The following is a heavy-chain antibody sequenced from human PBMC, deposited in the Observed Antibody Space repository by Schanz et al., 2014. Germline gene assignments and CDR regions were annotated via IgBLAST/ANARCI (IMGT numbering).Heavy chain of an antibody. D-gene: IGHD6-19*01. J-gene: IGHJ4*02. Sequence: QVHLVQSESELKNPGASVKVSCTASGYTFAMYDMNWVRQAPGQGLEWVGWINTNTGNPTYAQGFTGRFVFSLDTSVSTAYLQISSLKAEDTAAYYCTTETIAMAGTFSIWGQGTLVTVSS. CDR2: INTNTGNP. CDR1: GYTFAMYD. CDR3: TTETIAMAGTFSI. V-gene: IGHV7-4-1*02.